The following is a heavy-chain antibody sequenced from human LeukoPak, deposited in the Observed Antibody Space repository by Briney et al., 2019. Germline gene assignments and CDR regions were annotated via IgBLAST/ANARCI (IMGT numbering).Heavy chain of an antibody. D-gene: IGHD2-15*01. CDR2: IYSGGAT. J-gene: IGHJ4*02. CDR3: ARGLGYSWYYFDY. Sequence: PGGSLRLSCAASGFTVSTNYLSWVRQAPGKGLEWVSVIYSGGATHYADSVKGRFTISRDNSKNTLYLQMNSLRAEDTAVYYCARGLGYSWYYFDYWGQGTLVTVSS. V-gene: IGHV3-66*02. CDR1: GFTVSTNY.